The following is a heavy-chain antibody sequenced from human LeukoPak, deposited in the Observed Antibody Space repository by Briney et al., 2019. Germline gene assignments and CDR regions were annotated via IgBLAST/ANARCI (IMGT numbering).Heavy chain of an antibody. CDR3: AKGRRIAVAGTVIDY. J-gene: IGHJ4*02. Sequence: GSLRLSCAASGFTFSSYAMSWVRQAPGKGLEWVSAISGSGGSTYYADSVKGRFTISRDNSKNTLYLQMNSLRAEDTAVYYCAKGRRIAVAGTVIDYWGQGTLVTVSS. V-gene: IGHV3-23*01. D-gene: IGHD6-19*01. CDR1: GFTFSSYA. CDR2: ISGSGGST.